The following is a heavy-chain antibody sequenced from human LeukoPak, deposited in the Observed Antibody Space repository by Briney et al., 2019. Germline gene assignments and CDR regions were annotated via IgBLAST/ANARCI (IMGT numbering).Heavy chain of an antibody. CDR2: INPNSGGT. Sequence: GASVKVSCKASGYTFTGYYMHWVRQAPGQGLEWMGWINPNSGGTNYAQKFQGRVTMTRDTSISTAYMELSRLRSDDTAVYYCARAKGGGLLWFGELDYWGQGTLVTVSS. CDR3: ARAKGGGLLWFGELDY. CDR1: GYTFTGYY. J-gene: IGHJ4*02. V-gene: IGHV1-2*02. D-gene: IGHD3-10*01.